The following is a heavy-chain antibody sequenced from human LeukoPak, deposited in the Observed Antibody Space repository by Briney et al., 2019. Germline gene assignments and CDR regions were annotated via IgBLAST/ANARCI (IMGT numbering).Heavy chain of an antibody. CDR2: ISYDGSNK. CDR3: AKWGSWAYCGGDCSDYFDY. D-gene: IGHD2-21*02. J-gene: IGHJ4*02. V-gene: IGHV3-30*18. CDR1: GFTFSSYG. Sequence: PGGSLRLSCAASGFTFSSYGMHWVRQAPGKGLEWVAVISYDGSNKYYADSVKGRFTISRDSSKNTLYLQMNSLRAEDTAVYYCAKWGSWAYCGGDCSDYFDYWGQGTLVTVSS.